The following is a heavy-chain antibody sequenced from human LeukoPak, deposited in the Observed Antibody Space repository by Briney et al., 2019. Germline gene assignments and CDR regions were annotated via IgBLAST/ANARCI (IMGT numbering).Heavy chain of an antibody. D-gene: IGHD6-6*01. J-gene: IGHJ4*02. Sequence: GGPLRLSCAASGFTFSSYSMNWVRQAPGKGLEWVSAISGSGGSTYYADSVKGRFTISRDNSKNTLYLQMNSLRAEDTAVYYCAKDRAPLSSSYDYWGQGTLVTVSS. CDR1: GFTFSSYS. CDR2: ISGSGGST. V-gene: IGHV3-23*01. CDR3: AKDRAPLSSSYDY.